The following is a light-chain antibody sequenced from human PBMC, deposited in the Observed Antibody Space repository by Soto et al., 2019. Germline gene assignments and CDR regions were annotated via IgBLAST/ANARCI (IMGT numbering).Light chain of an antibody. J-gene: IGKJ1*01. CDR3: QQYASSPRT. CDR1: QSVSSNY. CDR2: LAS. V-gene: IGKV3-20*01. Sequence: EIVLTQSPGTLSLSPGERATLSCRASQSVSSNYLAWYQQKPGQAPRLLIYLASSRATGIPDRFSGSGSGADFTLTISRLEPEDFAVYYCQQYASSPRTFGQGTKVEIK.